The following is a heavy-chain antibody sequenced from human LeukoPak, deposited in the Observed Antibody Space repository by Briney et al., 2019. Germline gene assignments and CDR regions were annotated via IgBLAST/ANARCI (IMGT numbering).Heavy chain of an antibody. CDR2: IYHSGNT. V-gene: IGHV4-38-2*02. CDR1: GYSISSGYY. D-gene: IGHD1-26*01. CDR3: ARGGGWELPNAFDI. Sequence: SETLSLTCTVAGYSISSGYYWGWIRQPPGKGLEWIGSIYHSGNTYYNPSLKSRLTISIDTSKNQFSLKLSSVTAADTAVYYCARGGGWELPNAFDIWGQGTMVTVSS. J-gene: IGHJ3*02.